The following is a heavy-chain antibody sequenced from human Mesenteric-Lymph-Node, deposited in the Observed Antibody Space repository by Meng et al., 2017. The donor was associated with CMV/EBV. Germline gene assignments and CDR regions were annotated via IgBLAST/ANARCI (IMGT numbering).Heavy chain of an antibody. J-gene: IGHJ4*02. V-gene: IGHV3-23*01. CDR1: GFTFSSYA. CDR3: AKDGDIVVVVAAN. Sequence: GESLKISCAASGFTFSSYAMSWVRQAPGKGLEWVSAISGSGGNTYYADSVKGRFTISGDNSKNTLYLQMNSLRAEDTAVYYCAKDGDIVVVVAANWGQGTLVTVSS. D-gene: IGHD2-15*01. CDR2: ISGSGGNT.